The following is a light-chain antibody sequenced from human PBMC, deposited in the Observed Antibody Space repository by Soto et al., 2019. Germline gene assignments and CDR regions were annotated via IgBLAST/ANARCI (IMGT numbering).Light chain of an antibody. CDR2: EVS. J-gene: IGLJ1*01. Sequence: QSVLTQPASVSGSPGQSITISCTGTSSDVGSYNLVSWYQQHPGKAPKLMIYEVSKRPSGVSNRFSGSKSGNTASLTISGLQAEDEADYSCCSYTGSSPAYVFGTRTKVTVL. CDR3: CSYTGSSPAYV. V-gene: IGLV2-23*02. CDR1: SSDVGSYNL.